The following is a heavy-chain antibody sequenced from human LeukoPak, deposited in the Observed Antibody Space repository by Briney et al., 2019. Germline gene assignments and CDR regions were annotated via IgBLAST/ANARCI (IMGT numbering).Heavy chain of an antibody. V-gene: IGHV3-21*01. D-gene: IGHD6-19*01. Sequence: GGSLTLSCVASGFTFSSYSMNWVGQAPGKGLVWVASIDSSGTYMYYADAVKGRFTISRDNAKNSLYLQMNSLRAEDTAVYYCAGDTVGWARDYWGQGTLVTVSS. CDR2: IDSSGTYM. J-gene: IGHJ4*02. CDR3: AGDTVGWARDY. CDR1: GFTFSSYS.